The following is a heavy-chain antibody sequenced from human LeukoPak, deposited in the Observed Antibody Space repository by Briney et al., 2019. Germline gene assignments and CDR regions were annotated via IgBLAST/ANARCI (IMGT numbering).Heavy chain of an antibody. Sequence: GGSLRLSCAASGFTFSSYAMSWVRQAPGKGLVWVSRVNSDDSSTTYADSVKGRFTISRDDAKNTLYLQMNSLRPEDTAVYYCARDWVDTAVVYYGMDVWGQGTTVTVSS. CDR1: GFTFSSYA. CDR3: ARDWVDTAVVYYGMDV. CDR2: VNSDDSST. J-gene: IGHJ6*02. D-gene: IGHD5-18*01. V-gene: IGHV3-74*01.